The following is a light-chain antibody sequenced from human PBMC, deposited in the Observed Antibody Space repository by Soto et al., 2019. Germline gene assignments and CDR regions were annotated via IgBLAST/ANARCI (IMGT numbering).Light chain of an antibody. CDR1: QSISSY. V-gene: IGKV1-39*01. CDR2: AAS. Sequence: DIQMTQSPSSLSASVGDRVTITCRASQSISSYLNWYQQKPGKALKLLIYAASSLQSGVPSRFSGSGSGTDFTLTISILQPEDFATYYCQQSYSTPFTFGPGTKVDIK. CDR3: QQSYSTPFT. J-gene: IGKJ3*01.